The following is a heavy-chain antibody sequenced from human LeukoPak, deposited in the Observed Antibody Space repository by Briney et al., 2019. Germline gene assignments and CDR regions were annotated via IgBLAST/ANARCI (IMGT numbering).Heavy chain of an antibody. J-gene: IGHJ4*02. Sequence: GASVKVSCKASGYTFTSYVTSCVRQAPGPGLEWMEWISAYNGNTNYAQKLQGRVTMTTDTSTSTAYMELRSLRSDDTAVYYCASANWNYGVVYWGQGTLVTVSS. D-gene: IGHD1-7*01. CDR3: ASANWNYGVVY. CDR1: GYTFTSYV. CDR2: ISAYNGNT. V-gene: IGHV1-18*01.